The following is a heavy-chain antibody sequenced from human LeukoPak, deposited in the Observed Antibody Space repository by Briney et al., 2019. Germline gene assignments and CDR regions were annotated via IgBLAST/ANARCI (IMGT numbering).Heavy chain of an antibody. J-gene: IGHJ4*02. Sequence: GGPLRLSCVTSGFTFSSYWMSWVRQAPGKGLEWVANIKQDGGEKYYVDSVKGRFTISRDNAKNSLYLKMNSLRAEDTAVYYCARQWLVQDNYWGQGTLVTVSS. V-gene: IGHV3-7*01. CDR1: GFTFSSYW. CDR3: ARQWLVQDNY. D-gene: IGHD6-19*01. CDR2: IKQDGGEK.